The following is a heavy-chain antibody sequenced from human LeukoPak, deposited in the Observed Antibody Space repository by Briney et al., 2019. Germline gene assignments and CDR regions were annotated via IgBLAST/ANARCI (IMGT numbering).Heavy chain of an antibody. Sequence: GGSLRLSCAASGFTFSSYSMNWVRQAPGKGLEWVSSISSSSSYIYYADSVKGRFTTSRDNAKSSLYLQMNSLRAEDTAVYYCGRGHWGLDYWGQGALVTVSS. V-gene: IGHV3-21*01. J-gene: IGHJ4*02. CDR2: ISSSSSYI. D-gene: IGHD7-27*01. CDR1: GFTFSSYS. CDR3: GRGHWGLDY.